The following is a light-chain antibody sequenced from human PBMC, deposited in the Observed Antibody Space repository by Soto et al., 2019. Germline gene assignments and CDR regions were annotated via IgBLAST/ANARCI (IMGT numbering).Light chain of an antibody. CDR2: DVS. CDR1: RSDVGGYNY. V-gene: IGLV2-14*01. Sequence: QSVLTQPASVSGSPGQSITISCTGTRSDVGGYNYVYWYQQHPGKAPKLMIYDVSNRPSGVSNRFSGSKSGNTASLTISGRQAEDEADYYCSSYTSSSTVVFGGGTKLTVL. J-gene: IGLJ2*01. CDR3: SSYTSSSTVV.